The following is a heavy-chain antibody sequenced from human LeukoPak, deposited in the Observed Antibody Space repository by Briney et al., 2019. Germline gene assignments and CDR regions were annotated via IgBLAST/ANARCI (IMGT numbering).Heavy chain of an antibody. J-gene: IGHJ4*02. V-gene: IGHV3-23*01. CDR2: ISGSGGST. Sequence: PGGSLRLSCAASGFTFSSYAMSWVRQAPGKGLEWVSVISGSGGSTYSADSVKGRFTISRDNSKNTLYLQMNSLRVEDTAVYFCAKSQDGGRLFHFDYWGQGTLVTVSS. CDR1: GFTFSSYA. D-gene: IGHD1-26*01. CDR3: AKSQDGGRLFHFDY.